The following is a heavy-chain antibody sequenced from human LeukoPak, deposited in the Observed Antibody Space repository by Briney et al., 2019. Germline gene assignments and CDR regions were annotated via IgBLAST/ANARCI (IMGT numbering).Heavy chain of an antibody. CDR1: GFSFSSYS. D-gene: IGHD3-10*01. J-gene: IGHJ4*02. Sequence: PGGSLRLSCAASGFSFSSYSMNWVRQAPRKGLEWVSSISSSSSYIYYADSVKGRFTISRDNAKNSLYLQMNSLRAEDTAVYYCARGGPPGGYYFDYWGQGTLVTVSS. CDR3: ARGGPPGGYYFDY. V-gene: IGHV3-21*01. CDR2: ISSSSSYI.